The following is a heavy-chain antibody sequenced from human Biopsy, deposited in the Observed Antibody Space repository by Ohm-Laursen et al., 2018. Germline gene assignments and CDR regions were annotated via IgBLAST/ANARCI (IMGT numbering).Heavy chain of an antibody. CDR3: ARNTGWYGDLYYFDY. D-gene: IGHD6-19*01. Sequence: SVKVSCKASGGTFTNYAISWVRQAPGQGLEWMGGIIPMFGTANYAQMFQGRVTISADESTSTSYMELSSLTTEDTAVYFCARNTGWYGDLYYFDYWGQGTLVTVSS. V-gene: IGHV1-69*13. CDR1: GGTFTNYA. J-gene: IGHJ4*02. CDR2: IIPMFGTA.